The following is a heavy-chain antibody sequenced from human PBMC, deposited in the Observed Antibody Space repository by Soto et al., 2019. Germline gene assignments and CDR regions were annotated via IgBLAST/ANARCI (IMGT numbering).Heavy chain of an antibody. CDR1: GASIRSNNL. CDR3: ARVYSGSYSDS. D-gene: IGHD1-26*01. Sequence: SETLSLTCAVSGASIRSNNLWSWVRQPPGKGLEWIGEIFHGGGTYYNPSLKTRLTISVDKSKNQFSLNLTSVTAADTAVYYCARVYSGSYSDSWGRGTLVTVSS. J-gene: IGHJ4*02. CDR2: IFHGGGT. V-gene: IGHV4-4*02.